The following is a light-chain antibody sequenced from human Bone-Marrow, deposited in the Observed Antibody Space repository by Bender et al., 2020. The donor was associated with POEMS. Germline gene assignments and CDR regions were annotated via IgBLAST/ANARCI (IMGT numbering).Light chain of an antibody. CDR3: CSYTSISTWV. V-gene: IGLV2-14*03. CDR1: SSDVGGYKY. Sequence: QPALTQPASVSGSAGQSITISCTGTSSDVGGYKYVSWYQQHPGKVPKLMIYDVSNRPSGVSNRFSGSKSGNTASLTISGLQAEDEADYYCCSYTSISTWVFGGGTRVTVL. CDR2: DVS. J-gene: IGLJ3*02.